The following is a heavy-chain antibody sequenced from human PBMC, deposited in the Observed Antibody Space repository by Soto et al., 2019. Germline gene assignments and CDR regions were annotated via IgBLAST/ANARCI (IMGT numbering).Heavy chain of an antibody. Sequence: PGQSLKISWKGWVYTFTSYGISWVRQMPGEGLEGRGAIYPGDTDTRNSPSVQGQVTIAADKSISPAYVQWSSLQATDSAIYSGARSAGNAARFSEYLGQGTVVTVPS. D-gene: IGHD2-15*01. V-gene: IGHV5-51*01. CDR1: VYTFTSYG. CDR3: ARSAGNAARFSEY. J-gene: IGHJ4*02. CDR2: IYPGDTDT.